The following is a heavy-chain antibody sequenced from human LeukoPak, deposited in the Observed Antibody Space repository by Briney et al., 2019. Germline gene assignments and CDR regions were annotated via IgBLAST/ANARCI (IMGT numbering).Heavy chain of an antibody. J-gene: IGHJ4*02. D-gene: IGHD6-19*01. CDR1: GFTFSSYG. CDR2: ISYDGSNK. V-gene: IGHV3-30*18. Sequence: EGSLRLSCAASGFTFSSYGMHWVRQAPGKGLEWVAVISYDGSNKYYADSVKGRFTISRDNSKNTLYLQMNSLRAEDTAVYYCAKARLSMAGYIDYWGQGTLVTVSS. CDR3: AKARLSMAGYIDY.